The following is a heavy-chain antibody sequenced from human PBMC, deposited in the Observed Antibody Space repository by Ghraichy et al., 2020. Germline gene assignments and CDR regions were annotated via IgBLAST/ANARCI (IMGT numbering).Heavy chain of an antibody. CDR3: ARVFRYCSSTSCYYYYYYMDV. V-gene: IGHV4-34*01. CDR1: GGSFSGYY. CDR2: INHSGST. J-gene: IGHJ6*03. Sequence: SETLSLTCAVYGGSFSGYYWSWIRQPPGKGLEWIGEINHSGSTNYNPSLKSRVTISVDTSKNQFSLKLSSVTAADTAVYYCARVFRYCSSTSCYYYYYYMDVWGKGTTVTVSS. D-gene: IGHD2-2*01.